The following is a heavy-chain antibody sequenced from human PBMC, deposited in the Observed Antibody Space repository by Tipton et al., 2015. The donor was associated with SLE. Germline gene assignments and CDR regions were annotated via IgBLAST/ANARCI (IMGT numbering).Heavy chain of an antibody. D-gene: IGHD2-21*02. CDR1: DDSISGYY. Sequence: TLSLTCTVSDDSISGYYWSWIRQPPGKGLEWIGYIGHSGSTNYNPSLNSRVTMSIHTSKNQFSLKLTSVTAADTAVYYCARQLGWGDPFAFDYWGQGTLVTVSP. CDR3: ARQLGWGDPFAFDY. J-gene: IGHJ4*02. V-gene: IGHV4-59*08. CDR2: IGHSGST.